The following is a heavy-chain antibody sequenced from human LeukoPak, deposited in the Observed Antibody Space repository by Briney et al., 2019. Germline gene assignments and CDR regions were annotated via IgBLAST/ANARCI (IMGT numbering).Heavy chain of an antibody. V-gene: IGHV3-74*01. CDR2: INTDGSST. CDR3: ARGGSGGVEPPLDY. Sequence: GGSLRLSFSASGFIFSSYLMHWVRQAPGKGLVWVSRINTDGSSTSYADSVKGRFTISRDNAKNTLYLQMNSLRAEDTAVYYCARGGSGGVEPPLDYWGQGT. CDR1: GFIFSSYL. J-gene: IGHJ4*02. D-gene: IGHD6-19*01.